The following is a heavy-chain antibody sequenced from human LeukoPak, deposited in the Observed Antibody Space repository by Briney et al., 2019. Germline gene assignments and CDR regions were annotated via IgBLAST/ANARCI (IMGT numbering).Heavy chain of an antibody. CDR3: ARVQEQWLVWGALGY. D-gene: IGHD6-19*01. CDR1: GYTFTSYY. V-gene: IGHV1-46*01. J-gene: IGHJ4*02. CDR2: INPSGGST. Sequence: GASVKVSCKASGYTFTSYYMHWVRQAPGQGLEWMGIINPSGGSTSYAQKFQGRVTMTRDMSTSTVYMELSSLRSEDTAVYYCARVQEQWLVWGALGYWGQGTLVTVSS.